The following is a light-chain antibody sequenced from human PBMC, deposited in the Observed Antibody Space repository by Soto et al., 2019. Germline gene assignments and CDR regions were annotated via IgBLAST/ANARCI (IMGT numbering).Light chain of an antibody. J-gene: IGLJ2*01. V-gene: IGLV2-11*01. Sequence: QSVLTQPRSVSGSPGQSVTISCTGTSSDVGGYNYVSWYQQHPGKAPKLMIYDVSKRPSGVPDRFSGSKSGNTASQTISGLQAEDEADYRCCSYAGSFVVFVGGTKLTVL. CDR2: DVS. CDR3: CSYAGSFVV. CDR1: SSDVGGYNY.